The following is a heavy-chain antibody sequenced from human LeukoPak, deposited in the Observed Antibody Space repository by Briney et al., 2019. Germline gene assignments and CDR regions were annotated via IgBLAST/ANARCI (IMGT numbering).Heavy chain of an antibody. J-gene: IGHJ4*02. Sequence: PSETLSLTCTVSGDSISVYYWRWIRQPPGKGLEWIGYIYYSGSTNYNPSLESRVTISIDTSKNQSSLKLTSVTAADTAVYYCARVVHDSSGYYYFNSWGQGTLVTVSS. CDR1: GDSISVYY. CDR2: IYYSGST. CDR3: ARVVHDSSGYYYFNS. D-gene: IGHD3-22*01. V-gene: IGHV4-59*01.